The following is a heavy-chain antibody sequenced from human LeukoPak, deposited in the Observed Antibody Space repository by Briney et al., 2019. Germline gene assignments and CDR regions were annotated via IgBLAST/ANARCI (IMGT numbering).Heavy chain of an antibody. CDR3: ARGLVPQLARYYFDY. CDR1: GGSISSGDYY. V-gene: IGHV4-30-4*01. CDR2: IYYSGST. D-gene: IGHD6-6*01. Sequence: SETLSLTCTVSGGSISSGDYYWSWIRQPPGKGLEWIGYIYYSGSTYYNPSLKSRVTISVDTSKNQFSLKLSSVTAADTAVYYCARGLVPQLARYYFDYWGQGTLVTVSS. J-gene: IGHJ4*02.